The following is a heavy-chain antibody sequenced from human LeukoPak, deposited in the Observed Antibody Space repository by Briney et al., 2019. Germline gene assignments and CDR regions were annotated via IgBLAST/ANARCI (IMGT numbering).Heavy chain of an antibody. CDR3: ARRRYYDGSGYLE. CDR1: CGSLNRSDFY. CDR2: IYYSGRT. D-gene: IGHD3-22*01. Sequence: SGAPFPPRFLFCGSLNRSDFYLGWIRPPPRKGLEGVGTIYYSGRTYYSPSLKSRVTMSVDTSNNQFSLNLRSVTATDTAVYYCARRRYYDGSGYLEWGQGTLLSVSS. J-gene: IGHJ1*01. V-gene: IGHV4-39*01.